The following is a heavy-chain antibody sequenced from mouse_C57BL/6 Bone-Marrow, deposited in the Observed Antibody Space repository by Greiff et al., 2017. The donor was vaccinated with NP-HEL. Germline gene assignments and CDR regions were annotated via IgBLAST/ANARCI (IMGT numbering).Heavy chain of an antibody. Sequence: QVQLQQSGPGLVAPSQSLSITCTVSGFSLTSYGVHWVRQPPGKGLEWLVVIWSDGSTTYNSALKSRLSISKDNSKSQVFLKMTSLQTDDTAMYYCARQGYYDSHYAMDYWGQGTSVTVSS. J-gene: IGHJ4*01. V-gene: IGHV2-6-1*01. D-gene: IGHD1-1*01. CDR3: ARQGYYDSHYAMDY. CDR2: IWSDGST. CDR1: GFSLTSYG.